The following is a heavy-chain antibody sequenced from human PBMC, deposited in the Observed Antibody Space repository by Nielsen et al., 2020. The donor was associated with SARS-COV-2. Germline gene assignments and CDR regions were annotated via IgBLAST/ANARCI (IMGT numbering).Heavy chain of an antibody. J-gene: IGHJ6*02. Sequence: SETLSLTCTVSGGSISSYYWSWIRQPPGKGLEWIGYIYYSGSTNYNPSLKSRVTISVDTSKNQFSLKLSSMTAADTAVYYCARVLLPDYYYGMDVWGQGTTVTVSS. V-gene: IGHV4-59*01. CDR1: GGSISSYY. CDR2: IYYSGST. CDR3: ARVLLPDYYYGMDV. D-gene: IGHD2-21*01.